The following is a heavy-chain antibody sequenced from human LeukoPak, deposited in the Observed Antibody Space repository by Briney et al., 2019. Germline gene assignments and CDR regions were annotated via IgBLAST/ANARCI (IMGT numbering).Heavy chain of an antibody. V-gene: IGHV3-33*01. D-gene: IGHD3-16*02. CDR1: GFTFSTYA. J-gene: IGHJ1*01. CDR3: AREGDSRWGELSP. CDR2: IWFDGSEQ. Sequence: PGGSLRLSCAASGFTFSTYAIHWVRQAPGKGVEWVAVIWFDGSEQYYADSVKGRFIISRDNSKSTSNLQLNSLRAEDTAVYYCAREGDSRWGELSPWGQGTLVTVSS.